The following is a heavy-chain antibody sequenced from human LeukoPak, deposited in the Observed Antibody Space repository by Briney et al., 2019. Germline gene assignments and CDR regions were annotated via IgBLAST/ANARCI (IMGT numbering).Heavy chain of an antibody. J-gene: IGHJ4*02. CDR3: ARDLFTMIVVAPQGY. Sequence: GGSLRLSCAASGFTFSSYGMHWVRQAPGKGLEWVAVISYDGSNKYYADSVKGRFTISRDNSKNTLYLQMNSLRAEDTAVYYCARDLFTMIVVAPQGYWGQGTLVTVSS. CDR1: GFTFSSYG. CDR2: ISYDGSNK. V-gene: IGHV3-30*03. D-gene: IGHD3-22*01.